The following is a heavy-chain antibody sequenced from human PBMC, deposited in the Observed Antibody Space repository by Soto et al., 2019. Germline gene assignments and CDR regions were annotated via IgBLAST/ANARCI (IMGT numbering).Heavy chain of an antibody. V-gene: IGHV4-34*01. J-gene: IGHJ5*02. D-gene: IGHD3-3*01. CDR2: INHSGST. CDR1: GGSFSGYY. CDR3: ASGYYDFWSGYPNWFDP. Sequence: LSLTCAVYGGSFSGYYWSWIRQPPGKGLEWIGEINHSGSTNYNPSLKSRVTISVDTSKNQFSLKLSSVTAADTAVYYCASGYYDFWSGYPNWFDPWGQGTLVTVSS.